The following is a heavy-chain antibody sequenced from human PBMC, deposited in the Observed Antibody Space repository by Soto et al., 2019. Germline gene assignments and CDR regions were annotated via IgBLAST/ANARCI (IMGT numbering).Heavy chain of an antibody. J-gene: IGHJ4*02. CDR2: IVVGSGNT. D-gene: IGHD3-10*01. CDR3: AAAYGSGSYYNVDFDY. V-gene: IGHV1-58*02. CDR1: GFTFTSSA. Sequence: SVKVSCKASGFTFTSSAMQRVRQARGQRLEWIGWIVVGSGNTNYAQKFQERVTITRDMSTSTAYMELSSLRSEDTAVYYCAAAYGSGSYYNVDFDYWGQGALVTVSS.